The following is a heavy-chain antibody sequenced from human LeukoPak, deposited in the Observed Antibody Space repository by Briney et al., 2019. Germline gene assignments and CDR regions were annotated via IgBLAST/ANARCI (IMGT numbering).Heavy chain of an antibody. CDR1: GFTFSSGS. CDR3: ATGETRGPTPGFDS. CDR2: ISGNSVHI. Sequence: GGSPRLSCVASGFTFSSGSMNWVRQAPGKGLEWVSSISGNSVHILYGDSVKGRFTISRDNAKNSVFLQMNSLRDEDTAFYYCATGETRGPTPGFDSWGQGTLVTVSS. V-gene: IGHV3-21*01. J-gene: IGHJ4*02. D-gene: IGHD1-26*01.